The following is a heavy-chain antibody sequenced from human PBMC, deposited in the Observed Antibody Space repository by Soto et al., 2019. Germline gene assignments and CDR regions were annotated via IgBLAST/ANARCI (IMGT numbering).Heavy chain of an antibody. D-gene: IGHD4-17*01. V-gene: IGHV2-5*02. CDR2: IYWGDDK. CDR1: GFSLSTSGVG. CDR3: AHSYGGADFDY. Sequence: QITLKESGPTLVKPTQTLTLTCTFSGFSLSTSGVGVGWIRQPPGKALEWLALIYWGDDKRYRPSLKSRLTHTKDTSNKQVVLTMTNMDPVDTATYYCAHSYGGADFDYWGQGTLVTVSS. J-gene: IGHJ4*02.